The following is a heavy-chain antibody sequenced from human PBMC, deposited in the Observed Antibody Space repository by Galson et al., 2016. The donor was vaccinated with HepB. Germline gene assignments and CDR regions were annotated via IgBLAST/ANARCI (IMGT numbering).Heavy chain of an antibody. Sequence: SLRLSCAASGFSFSTYAMHWVRQAPGKGLEWVALISYDGSYSSYADSVKGRFTISRDNAKNSLYLHMNGLRAEDTALYYCASQVVTPTDAFDIWGQGTMVTVST. CDR2: ISYDGSYS. J-gene: IGHJ3*02. CDR1: GFSFSTYA. D-gene: IGHD4-23*01. V-gene: IGHV3-30*03. CDR3: ASQVVTPTDAFDI.